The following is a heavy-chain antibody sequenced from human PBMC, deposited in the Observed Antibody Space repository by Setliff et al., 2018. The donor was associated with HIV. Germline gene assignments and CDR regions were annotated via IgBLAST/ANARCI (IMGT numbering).Heavy chain of an antibody. V-gene: IGHV3-7*03. CDR3: TRGHYSTFG. Sequence: PGGSLRLSCAASRFSFSTSWMTWVRQAPGKGLEWVANINEDGNKKYHAGSVWGRFTISRDNAKNSLYLQMNSLRAEDTAVYYCTRGHYSTFGWGQGTLVTVSS. D-gene: IGHD2-21*01. CDR1: RFSFSTSW. J-gene: IGHJ4*02. CDR2: INEDGNKK.